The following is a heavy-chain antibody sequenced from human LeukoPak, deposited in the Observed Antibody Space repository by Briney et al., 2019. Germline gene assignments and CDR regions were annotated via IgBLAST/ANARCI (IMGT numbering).Heavy chain of an antibody. D-gene: IGHD3-22*01. CDR1: GYSFTSYW. V-gene: IGHV5-51*01. CDR3: ARHGYYDSSGYLPLGY. Sequence: GEPLKISCKGSGYSFTSYWIGWVRQMPGKGLEWMGIIYPGDSDTRYSPSFQGQVTISADKSISTAYLQWSSLKASDTAMYYCARHGYYDSSGYLPLGYWGQGTLVTVSS. CDR2: IYPGDSDT. J-gene: IGHJ4*02.